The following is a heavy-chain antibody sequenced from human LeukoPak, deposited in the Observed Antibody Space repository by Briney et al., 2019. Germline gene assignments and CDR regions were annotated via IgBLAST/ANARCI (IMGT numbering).Heavy chain of an antibody. CDR3: ARVLVVRGYYFDY. J-gene: IGHJ4*02. V-gene: IGHV4-4*07. Sequence: SETLSLTCTVSGGSISSYYWSWIRQPAGKGLEWIGRIYTSGSTNYNPSLKSRVTISVNKSKNQFSLKLSSVTAADTAVYYCARVLVVRGYYFDYWGQGTLVTVSS. D-gene: IGHD2-8*02. CDR1: GGSISSYY. CDR2: IYTSGST.